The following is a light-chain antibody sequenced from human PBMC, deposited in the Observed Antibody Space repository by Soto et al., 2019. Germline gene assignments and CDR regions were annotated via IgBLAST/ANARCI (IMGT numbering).Light chain of an antibody. CDR1: QSIRTS. Sequence: PGERATLSCSASQSIRTSLAWYQQKPGQAPRLVIFDASNRANGVPARFGGSGSGTDFTLTINSLEPEDFAVYYCQQRNVWPPITFGQGTRLEIK. CDR3: QQRNVWPPIT. V-gene: IGKV3-11*01. J-gene: IGKJ5*01. CDR2: DAS.